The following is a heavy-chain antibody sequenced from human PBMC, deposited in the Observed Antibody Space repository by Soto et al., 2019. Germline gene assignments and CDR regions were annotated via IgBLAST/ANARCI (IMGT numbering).Heavy chain of an antibody. D-gene: IGHD4-17*01. CDR2: ISSSSSTI. CDR3: ASRSGSVTYYYYYYMDV. Sequence: GSLRLSCAASGFTFSSYSMNWVRQAPGKGLEWVSYISSSSSTIYYADSVKGRFTISRDNAKNSLYLQMNSLRAEDTAVYYCASRSGSVTYYYYYYMDVWGKGTTVTVSS. CDR1: GFTFSSYS. J-gene: IGHJ6*03. V-gene: IGHV3-48*01.